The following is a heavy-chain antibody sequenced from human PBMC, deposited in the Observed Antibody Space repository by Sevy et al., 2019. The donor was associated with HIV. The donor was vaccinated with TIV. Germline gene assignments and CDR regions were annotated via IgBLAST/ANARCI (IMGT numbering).Heavy chain of an antibody. CDR2: IKQDGSEK. Sequence: GGSLRLSCAASGFTFSSYEMNWVRQAPGKGLEWVANIKQDGSEKYYVDSVKGRFTISRDNAKKSLYLQMNSLGAEDTAVYYCARNRDDSSGFHMDVWGQGTTVTVSS. CDR3: ARNRDDSSGFHMDV. V-gene: IGHV3-7*01. J-gene: IGHJ6*02. CDR1: GFTFSSYE. D-gene: IGHD5-12*01.